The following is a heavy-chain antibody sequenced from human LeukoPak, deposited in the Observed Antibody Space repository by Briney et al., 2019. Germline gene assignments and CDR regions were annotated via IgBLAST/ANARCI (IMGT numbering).Heavy chain of an antibody. CDR2: INSDGRST. Sequence: PGGSLRPSCVASGLTFTNYGMMWVRQAAGKGRVWVSYINSDGRSTTYADSVKGRCSISRDNAKNTLYLQMNRLRAEDTAMYYCARNYNGMSCWGQGTLVIVSS. J-gene: IGHJ4*02. V-gene: IGHV3-74*01. D-gene: IGHD1-26*01. CDR1: GLTFTNYG. CDR3: ARNYNGMSC.